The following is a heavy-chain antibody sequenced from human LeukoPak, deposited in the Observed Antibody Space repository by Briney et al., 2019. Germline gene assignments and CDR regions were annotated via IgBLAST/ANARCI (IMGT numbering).Heavy chain of an antibody. CDR3: AKDLTTVTPRYGMDV. D-gene: IGHD4-17*01. CDR1: GFTFSSYV. Sequence: PGGSLRLSCAASGFTFSSYVMSWVRQAPGKGLEWVSAISGRGGSTYYADSVKGRFTISRDNSKNTLYLQMNSLRAEDTAVYYCAKDLTTVTPRYGMDVWGQGTTVTVSS. CDR2: ISGRGGST. V-gene: IGHV3-23*01. J-gene: IGHJ6*02.